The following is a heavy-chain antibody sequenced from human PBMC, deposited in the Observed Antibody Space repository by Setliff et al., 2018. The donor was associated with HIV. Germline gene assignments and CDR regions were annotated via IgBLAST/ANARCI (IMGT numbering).Heavy chain of an antibody. J-gene: IGHJ6*02. CDR1: GYTFTSDY. CDR2: INPAGNPT. D-gene: IGHD2-2*01. CDR3: ARDHCSSSGCYEYYYYGMDV. Sequence: WASVKVSCKASGYTFTSDYIHWVRQAPGQGLEWMGIINPAGNPTSYAQKFQGRLTMTRDTSISTAYMEVSRLRSDDTAVYYCARDHCSSSGCYEYYYYGMDVWGQGTTVTVSS. V-gene: IGHV1-46*01.